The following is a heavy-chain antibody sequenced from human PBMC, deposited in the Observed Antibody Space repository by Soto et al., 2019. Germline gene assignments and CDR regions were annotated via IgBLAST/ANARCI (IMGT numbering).Heavy chain of an antibody. Sequence: AAVKVSCKVSGYTLTELSMHWVRQAPGKGREWMGGFDPEDGETIYAQKFQGRVTMTEDTSTDTAYMELSSLRSEDTAVYYCATAADTAMVYYFDYWGQGTLVTVSS. D-gene: IGHD5-18*01. CDR1: GYTLTELS. CDR2: FDPEDGET. V-gene: IGHV1-24*01. J-gene: IGHJ4*02. CDR3: ATAADTAMVYYFDY.